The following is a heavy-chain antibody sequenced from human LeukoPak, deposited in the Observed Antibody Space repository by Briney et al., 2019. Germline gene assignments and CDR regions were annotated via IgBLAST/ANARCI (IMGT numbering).Heavy chain of an antibody. D-gene: IGHD6-13*01. CDR2: FSATGGGT. Sequence: GGSLRLSCAASGFSFSTYAMTWVRQAPGKGLEWVSAFSATGGGTQYADSMKGRFTISRDSTTNTLFLQINSLRAEDTAVYYCARCQIAAAGTGAFDVWGQGTMVTVSS. CDR1: GFSFSTYA. CDR3: ARCQIAAAGTGAFDV. J-gene: IGHJ3*01. V-gene: IGHV3-23*01.